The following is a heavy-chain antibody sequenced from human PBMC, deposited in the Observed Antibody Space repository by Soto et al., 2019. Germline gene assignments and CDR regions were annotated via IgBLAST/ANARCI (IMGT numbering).Heavy chain of an antibody. CDR1: GDSISTSY. CDR3: DRETYRDYVGYFDP. V-gene: IGHV4-59*01. J-gene: IGHJ5*02. CDR2: IHYIGKS. D-gene: IGHD4-17*01. Sequence: SETLSVTCAVAGDSISTSYWTWIRQYPGKGLEDTGCIHYIGKSNYSPSLKSRDTVSVDSSKDQFSLQLNYMTAADTAVYYCDRETYRDYVGYFDPSRQALLVSVSS.